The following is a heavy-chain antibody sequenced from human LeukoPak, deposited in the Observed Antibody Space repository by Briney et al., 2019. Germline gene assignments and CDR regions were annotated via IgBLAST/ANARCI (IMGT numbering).Heavy chain of an antibody. V-gene: IGHV4-59*01. J-gene: IGHJ3*02. Sequence: SETLSLTCTVSGGSISSYYWSWIRQPPGKGLEWIGYIYYSGGTNYNPSLKSRVTISVDTSKNQFSLKLSSVTAADTAVYYCARDRGRDGYNSAFDIWGQGTMVTVSS. CDR2: IYYSGGT. CDR3: ARDRGRDGYNSAFDI. CDR1: GGSISSYY. D-gene: IGHD5-24*01.